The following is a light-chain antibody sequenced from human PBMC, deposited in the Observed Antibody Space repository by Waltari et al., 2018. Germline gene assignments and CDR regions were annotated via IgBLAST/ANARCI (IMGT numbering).Light chain of an antibody. V-gene: IGLV3-21*04. CDR3: QVWDSSSDHWV. J-gene: IGLJ3*02. CDR2: YDS. CDR1: NIGSRT. Sequence: SYVLPQPSSVSVAPGKTARITCGGSNIGSRTVHWHQQKPGQAPVLVFYYDSDRPLGIPERFSGSNSGNTATLTISRVEVGDEADYYCQVWDSSSDHWVFGGGTKLTVL.